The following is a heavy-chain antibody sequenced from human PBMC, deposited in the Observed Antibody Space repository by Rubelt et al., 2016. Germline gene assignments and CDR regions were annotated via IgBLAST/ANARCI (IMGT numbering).Heavy chain of an antibody. J-gene: IGHJ4*02. CDR2: ISSGSSTI. CDR3: ARHGDWSDPPFDY. V-gene: IGHV3-48*04. D-gene: IGHD1-1*01. Sequence: GLEWVSYISSGSSTIHYADSVKGRFTISRDNAKNSLYLQMNSLRAEDTAMYYCARHGDWSDPPFDYWGQGTLVTVSS.